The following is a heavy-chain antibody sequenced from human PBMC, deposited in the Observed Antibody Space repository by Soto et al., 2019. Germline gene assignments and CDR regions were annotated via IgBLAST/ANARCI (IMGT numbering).Heavy chain of an antibody. D-gene: IGHD3-9*01. Sequence: GGSLRLSCAASGFTFSSYWMHWVRQAPGKGLVWVSRINSDGSSTSYADSVKGRFTISRDNAKNTLYLQMNSLRAEDTAVYYCARAADWSWYFDLWGRGTLVTVSS. CDR2: INSDGSST. CDR3: ARAADWSWYFDL. V-gene: IGHV3-74*01. CDR1: GFTFSSYW. J-gene: IGHJ2*01.